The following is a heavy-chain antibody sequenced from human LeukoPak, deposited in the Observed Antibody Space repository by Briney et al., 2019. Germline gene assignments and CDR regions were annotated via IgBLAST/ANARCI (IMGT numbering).Heavy chain of an antibody. CDR2: ISAYNGNT. Sequence: ASVKVSCKASGYTFTSYGISWVRQAPGQGLEWMGWISAYNGNTNYAQKLQGRVTMTADTSTSTAYMELRSLRSGDTAVYYCARDRGYYDSSGYYYFDYWGQGTLATVSS. D-gene: IGHD3-22*01. CDR1: GYTFTSYG. J-gene: IGHJ4*02. CDR3: ARDRGYYDSSGYYYFDY. V-gene: IGHV1-18*01.